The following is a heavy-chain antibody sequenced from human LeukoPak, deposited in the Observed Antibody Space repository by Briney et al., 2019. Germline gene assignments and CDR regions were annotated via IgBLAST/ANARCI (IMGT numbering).Heavy chain of an antibody. CDR3: ASLRERSYYARGFDY. Sequence: PSETLSLTCTVSSGSISSSSYYWGWIRQPPGKGLEWIVSIYYSGSTYYIPSLKSRVTISVDTSKNQFSLKLSSVTAADTAVYYCASLRERSYYARGFDYWGQGTLVTVSS. CDR1: SGSISSSSYY. CDR2: IYYSGST. V-gene: IGHV4-39*01. D-gene: IGHD1-26*01. J-gene: IGHJ4*02.